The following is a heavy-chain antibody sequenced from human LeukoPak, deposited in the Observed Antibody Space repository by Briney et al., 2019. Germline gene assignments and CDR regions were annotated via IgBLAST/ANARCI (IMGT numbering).Heavy chain of an antibody. V-gene: IGHV3-15*01. J-gene: IGHJ1*01. Sequence: GGSLRLSCAASGFTFSNAWMSWVRQAPGKGLEWVGRIKSKTDGGTTDYAAPVKGRFTISRDDSKNTLYLQMNSLKTEDTAVYYCTTATYDFWSGYYLRAEYFQHWGQGTLVTVSS. CDR3: TTATYDFWSGYYLRAEYFQH. CDR2: IKSKTDGGTT. CDR1: GFTFSNAW. D-gene: IGHD3-3*01.